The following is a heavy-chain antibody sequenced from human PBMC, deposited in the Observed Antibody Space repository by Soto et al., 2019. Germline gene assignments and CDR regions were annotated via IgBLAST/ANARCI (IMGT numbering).Heavy chain of an antibody. CDR1: GFTFSSYG. D-gene: IGHD2-21*02. J-gene: IGHJ4*02. V-gene: IGHV3-30*18. CDR2: ISYDGSNK. CDR3: AKEAFVVVTAPDFDY. Sequence: QVQLVESGGGVVQPGRSLRLSCAASGFTFSSYGMHWVRQAPGKGLEWVAVISYDGSNKYYADSVKGRFTIPRDNSKNTLYLQMNSLRAEDTAVYYCAKEAFVVVTAPDFDYWGQGTLVTVSS.